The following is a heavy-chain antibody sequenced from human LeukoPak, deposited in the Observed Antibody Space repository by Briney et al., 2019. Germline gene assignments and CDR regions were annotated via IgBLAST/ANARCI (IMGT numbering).Heavy chain of an antibody. CDR2: IYYSGST. CDR1: GGSISSYY. D-gene: IGHD3-16*01. CDR3: ARAARFVGCYDY. V-gene: IGHV4-59*01. Sequence: PSETLSLTCTVSGGSISSYYWSWIRQPPGKGLEWIGYIYYSGSTNYNPSLKSRVTISVDTSKNQFSLKLSSVTAADTAVYYCARAARFVGCYDYWGQGTLATVSS. J-gene: IGHJ4*02.